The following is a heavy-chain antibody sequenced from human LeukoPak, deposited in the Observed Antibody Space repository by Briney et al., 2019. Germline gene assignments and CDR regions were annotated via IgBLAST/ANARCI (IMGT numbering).Heavy chain of an antibody. J-gene: IGHJ6*03. CDR3: ARECDCYYYYMDV. D-gene: IGHD2-21*01. V-gene: IGHV4-59*01. CDR2: VHYSGTT. CDR1: DGSITNYD. Sequence: SETLSLTCTVSDGSITNYDWSWVRQPPGKGLEFIGHVHYSGTTNYNPSLRSRVTISIDTSKKHFFLKLKSVTAADTAVYYCARECDCYYYYMDVWGKGTTVTVSS.